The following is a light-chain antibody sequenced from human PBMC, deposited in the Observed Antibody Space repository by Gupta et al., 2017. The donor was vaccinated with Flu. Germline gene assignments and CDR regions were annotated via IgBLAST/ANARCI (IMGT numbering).Light chain of an antibody. V-gene: IGKV3-20*01. Sequence: EVVLTQSPGTLSLSPGERATLSCRASQSVSSSYLVWYQQKPGQAPRLLIYGASSRATGIPDRFSGGGSGTDFTLTISRLEPDDFAVYYCQQDTYPQYTFGQGTKLEIK. CDR3: QQDTYPQYT. J-gene: IGKJ2*01. CDR1: QSVSSSY. CDR2: GAS.